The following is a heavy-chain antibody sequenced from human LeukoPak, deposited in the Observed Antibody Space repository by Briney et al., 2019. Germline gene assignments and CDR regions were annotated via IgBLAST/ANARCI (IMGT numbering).Heavy chain of an antibody. CDR1: GGSISSSSYY. CDR3: ARHSAAAE. V-gene: IGHV4-39*01. D-gene: IGHD6-13*01. J-gene: IGHJ4*02. CDR2: IYYSGST. Sequence: SETLSLTCTVSGGSISSSSYYWGWIRQPPGKGLEWIGSIYYSGSTYYNPSLKSRVTISVDTSKNQFSLKLSSVTAADTAVYHCARHSAAAEWGQGTLVTVSS.